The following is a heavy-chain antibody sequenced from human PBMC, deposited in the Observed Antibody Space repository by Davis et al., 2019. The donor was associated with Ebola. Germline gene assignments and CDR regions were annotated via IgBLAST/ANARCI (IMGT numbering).Heavy chain of an antibody. V-gene: IGHV4-59*11. Sequence: MPSETLSLTCTVSGGSISGHYWSWFRQPPGKAPEWLGYVYHTGSANYNPSLKSRVTISVDTSKNQFSLKLSSVTAADTAVYYCARGYYDFWSTYFDYWGQGTLVTVSS. CDR3: ARGYYDFWSTYFDY. J-gene: IGHJ4*02. CDR2: VYHTGSA. D-gene: IGHD3-3*01. CDR1: GGSISGHY.